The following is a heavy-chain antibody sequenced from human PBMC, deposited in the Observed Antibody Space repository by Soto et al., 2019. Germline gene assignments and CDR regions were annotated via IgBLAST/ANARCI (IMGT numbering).Heavy chain of an antibody. CDR2: TYYRSKWYN. D-gene: IGHD6-6*01. Sequence: PSQTLSLTCAISGDSVSSNSAAWNWIRQSPSRGLEWLGRTYYRSKWYNDYAVSVKSRITINPDTSKNQFSLQLNSVTPEDTAVYYCARDDVLSSSRSEHYGMDVWGQGTTVTVSS. CDR3: ARDDVLSSSRSEHYGMDV. CDR1: GDSVSSNSAA. J-gene: IGHJ6*02. V-gene: IGHV6-1*01.